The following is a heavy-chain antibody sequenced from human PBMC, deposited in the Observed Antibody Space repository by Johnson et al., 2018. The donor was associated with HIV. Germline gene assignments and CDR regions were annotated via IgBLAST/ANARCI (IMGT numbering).Heavy chain of an antibody. CDR2: ISWNSGSI. Sequence: EVQLVESGGGLVQPGRSLRLSCAASGFTFDDYAMHWVRQAPGKGLEWVSGISWNSGSIGYADSVKGRFTISRDNAKNSLYLQMNRLRAEDTALYYCAKDHDYYDSSGSILGAFDIWGQGTMVTVSS. CDR3: AKDHDYYDSSGSILGAFDI. J-gene: IGHJ3*02. CDR1: GFTFDDYA. D-gene: IGHD3-22*01. V-gene: IGHV3-9*01.